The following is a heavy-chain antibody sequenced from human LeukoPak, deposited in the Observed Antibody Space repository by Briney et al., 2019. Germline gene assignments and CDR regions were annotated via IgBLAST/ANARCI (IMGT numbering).Heavy chain of an antibody. Sequence: GGSLRLSCAASGFTFSSYAMHWVRQAPGKGLEWVAVISYDGSNKYYADSVKGRFTISRDNSKNTLYLQMNSLRAEDTAVYYCARERDGYNRPFDYWSQGTLVTVSS. CDR1: GFTFSSYA. V-gene: IGHV3-30*04. CDR2: ISYDGSNK. D-gene: IGHD5-24*01. CDR3: ARERDGYNRPFDY. J-gene: IGHJ4*02.